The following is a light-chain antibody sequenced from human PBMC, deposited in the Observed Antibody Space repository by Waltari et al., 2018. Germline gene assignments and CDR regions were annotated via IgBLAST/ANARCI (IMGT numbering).Light chain of an antibody. Sequence: EIVMAQSPGTLSVSPGERVTLSCRAIESVSRNLAWYQQRPGQAPRLLVYGASTRTTGVPASFSGSGYGTDFTLPINSLQSEDFAIYFCQQYNSWPYTFGQGTKLEMK. CDR1: ESVSRN. CDR2: GAS. V-gene: IGKV3-15*01. CDR3: QQYNSWPYT. J-gene: IGKJ2*01.